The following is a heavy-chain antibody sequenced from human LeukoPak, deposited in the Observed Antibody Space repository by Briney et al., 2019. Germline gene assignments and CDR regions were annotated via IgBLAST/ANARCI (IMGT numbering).Heavy chain of an antibody. D-gene: IGHD4-23*01. CDR3: ARLGYGVNSAAY. CDR1: GYTFTGYY. J-gene: IGHJ4*02. Sequence: GASVKVSCKASGYTFTGYYMHWVRQAPGQGLEWMGWINPNSGGTNYAQKFQDRVTMTSDTSTSTAYMELRSLRSDDTAVYCCARLGYGVNSAAYWGQGTLVTVSS. V-gene: IGHV1-2*02. CDR2: INPNSGGT.